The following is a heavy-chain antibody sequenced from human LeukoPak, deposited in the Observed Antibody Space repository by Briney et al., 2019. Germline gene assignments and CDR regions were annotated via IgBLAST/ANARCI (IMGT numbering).Heavy chain of an antibody. J-gene: IGHJ4*02. CDR1: GFTFRSYG. Sequence: VGTLRLSCAASGFTFRSYGMSWVREAPGKGLEWVSAISGSGGGTYYADSVKGRFTISRDNSKNTLYLQMNSLRAENTDLYYCAKDSVRGHYYDSSGPKDFDYWGQGTLVSVSS. CDR3: AKDSVRGHYYDSSGPKDFDY. CDR2: ISGSGGGT. V-gene: IGHV3-23*01. D-gene: IGHD3-22*01.